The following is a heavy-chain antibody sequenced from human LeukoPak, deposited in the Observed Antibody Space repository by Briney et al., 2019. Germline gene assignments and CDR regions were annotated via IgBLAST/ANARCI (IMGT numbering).Heavy chain of an antibody. CDR2: ISYDGSNK. D-gene: IGHD6-13*01. V-gene: IGHV3-30-3*01. CDR3: ARETPYSSSWYRYYYYGMDV. CDR1: GYTFTSYA. J-gene: IGHJ6*02. Sequence: SCKASGYTFTSYAMHWVRQAPGKGLEWVAVISYDGSNKYYADSVKGRFTISRDNSKNTLYLQMNSLRAEDTAVYYCARETPYSSSWYRYYYYGMDVWGQGTTVTVSS.